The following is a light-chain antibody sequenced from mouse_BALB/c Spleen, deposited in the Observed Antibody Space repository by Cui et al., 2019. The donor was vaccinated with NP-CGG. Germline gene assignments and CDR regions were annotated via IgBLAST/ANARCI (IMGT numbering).Light chain of an antibody. CDR3: ALWYSNHWV. V-gene: IGLV1*01. CDR1: TGAVTTSNY. J-gene: IGLJ1*01. Sequence: QAVVIQALALTTSPGETVTLTCRSSTGAVTTSNYANWVQEKPDHLFTGLIGGTNNRAPGVPARFSGSLIGDKAALTITGAQTEDEAIYFCALWYSNHWVFGGGTKLTVL. CDR2: GTN.